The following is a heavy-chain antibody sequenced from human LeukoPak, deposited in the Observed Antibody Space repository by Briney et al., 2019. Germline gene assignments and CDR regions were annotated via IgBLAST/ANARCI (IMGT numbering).Heavy chain of an antibody. CDR1: GASINIYTYY. CDR2: VSYSGSP. V-gene: IGHV4-39*07. CDR3: ARGPSGLRSPFNT. J-gene: IGHJ3*02. Sequence: SETLTLTCTVSGASINIYTYYWGWIRQPPGKGLEWIGSVSYSGSPYYNPSLTSRATISVDTSRNQVSLKLTSVTAADTAVYYCARGPSGLRSPFNTWGQGTTVTVSS. D-gene: IGHD5-12*01.